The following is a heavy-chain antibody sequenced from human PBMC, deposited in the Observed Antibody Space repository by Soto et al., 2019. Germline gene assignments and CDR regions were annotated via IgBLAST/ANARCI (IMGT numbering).Heavy chain of an antibody. Sequence: QVQLQQSGPGLVKPSETLSLTCSVSSGPTSSHNWGWIRQTPGRGLEWIGYVYSTGGTSYNPSLHSRVTISADTSTNPISLTLTSVTAADTAVYYCVRQGIGNLHGLVDVWGQGTTVRVSS. J-gene: IGHJ6*02. D-gene: IGHD1-1*01. V-gene: IGHV4-59*08. CDR2: VYSTGGT. CDR3: VRQGIGNLHGLVDV. CDR1: SGPTSSHN.